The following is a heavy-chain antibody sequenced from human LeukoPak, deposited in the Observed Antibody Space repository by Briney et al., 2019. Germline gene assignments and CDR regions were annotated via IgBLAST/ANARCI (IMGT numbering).Heavy chain of an antibody. J-gene: IGHJ4*02. CDR2: ISGSGGST. V-gene: IGHV3-23*01. Sequence: GGSLRLSCAASGFTFSSYAMSWVRQAPGKGLEWVSAISGSGGSTYYADSVKGRFTISRDNSKNTLYLQMNSLRAEDTGVYYCAKPPXXVXXSYRWXXXXWGQXXLXTV. CDR3: AKPPXXVXXSYRWXXXX. CDR1: GFTFSSYA. D-gene: IGHD3-16*02.